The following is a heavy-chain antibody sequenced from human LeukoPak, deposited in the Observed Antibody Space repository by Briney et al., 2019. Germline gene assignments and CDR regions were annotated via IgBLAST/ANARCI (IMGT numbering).Heavy chain of an antibody. CDR3: ARVGVPAAIFWFDP. Sequence: VASVKVSCKASGYTFTGYYMHWVRQAPGQGLEWMGWINPNSGGTNYAQKFQGWVTMTRDTSISTAYMELSRLRSDDTAVYYCARVGVPAAIFWFDPWGQGTLVTVSS. CDR1: GYTFTGYY. CDR2: INPNSGGT. V-gene: IGHV1-2*04. D-gene: IGHD2-2*01. J-gene: IGHJ5*02.